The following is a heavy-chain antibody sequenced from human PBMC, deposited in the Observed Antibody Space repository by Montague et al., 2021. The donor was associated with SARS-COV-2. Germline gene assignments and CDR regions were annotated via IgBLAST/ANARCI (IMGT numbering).Heavy chain of an antibody. J-gene: IGHJ6*02. CDR3: ARDYGDYSYYYGLDV. CDR1: GEPISGFF. D-gene: IGHD4-17*01. CDR2: MYSSGST. Sequence: SETLSLTRSVSGEPISGFFWNWIRQPSGKGLEWIGRMYSSGSTNXNPSLKSRVTMSVDTSKNQFSLKVSSVTAADTAVYYCARDYGDYSYYYGLDVWGQGTTVTVSS. V-gene: IGHV4-4*07.